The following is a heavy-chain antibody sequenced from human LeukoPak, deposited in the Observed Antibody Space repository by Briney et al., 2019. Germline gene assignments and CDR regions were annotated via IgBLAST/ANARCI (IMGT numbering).Heavy chain of an antibody. V-gene: IGHV4-59*01. CDR2: IYHSGST. Sequence: SETLSLTCTVSGGSIIGYYWNWIRQPPGKGLDWIGYIYHSGSTNFNPSLKSRVTISVDTSKTQISLKLRAVTAADTAVYYCARSRVWSDYWGYFDYWGQGTLVTVSS. D-gene: IGHD3-3*01. CDR3: ARSRVWSDYWGYFDY. J-gene: IGHJ4*02. CDR1: GGSIIGYY.